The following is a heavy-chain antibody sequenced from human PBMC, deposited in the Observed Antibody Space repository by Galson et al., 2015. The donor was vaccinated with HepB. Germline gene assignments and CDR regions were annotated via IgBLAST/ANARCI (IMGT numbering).Heavy chain of an antibody. CDR3: AKRAYSSGWYLDY. Sequence: SLRLSCAASGFTFSHYGIHWVRQAPGKGLEWVAVISYDGTNRYYADSVKGRFTISRDNSKNTVYVQMNSLRAEDTAVYYCAKRAYSSGWYLDYWGQGTLVTVSS. D-gene: IGHD6-19*01. CDR2: ISYDGTNR. J-gene: IGHJ4*02. CDR1: GFTFSHYG. V-gene: IGHV3-30*18.